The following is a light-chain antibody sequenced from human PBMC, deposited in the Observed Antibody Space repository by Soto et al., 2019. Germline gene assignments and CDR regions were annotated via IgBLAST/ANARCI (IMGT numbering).Light chain of an antibody. CDR3: QQYHSYSIT. Sequence: DIQMTQSPSTLSASIGDRVTITCRASQSISSWLAWYQQKPGKAPKLLIYDASTLKSGVPSRFSGSGSGTDFTLTVSSLQPDDFATYYCQQYHSYSITFGGGTKVEIK. CDR1: QSISSW. CDR2: DAS. J-gene: IGKJ4*01. V-gene: IGKV1-5*01.